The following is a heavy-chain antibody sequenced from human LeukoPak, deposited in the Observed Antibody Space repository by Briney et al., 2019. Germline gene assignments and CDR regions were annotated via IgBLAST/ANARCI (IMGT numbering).Heavy chain of an antibody. V-gene: IGHV4-39*01. Sequence: SETLSLTCTVSGVTISSSSYYWGWIPQPPGKGLEWIVSICYSGISYYDPALESRATISVDTSKNQFSLKLSSVTAADTAVYYCARMGIASPRVPRYYFDYWGQGTRVTVSS. CDR1: GVTISSSSYY. CDR3: ARMGIASPRVPRYYFDY. J-gene: IGHJ4*02. CDR2: ICYSGIS. D-gene: IGHD6-13*01.